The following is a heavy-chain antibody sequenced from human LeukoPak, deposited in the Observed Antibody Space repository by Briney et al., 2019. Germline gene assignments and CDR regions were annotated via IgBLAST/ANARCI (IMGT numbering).Heavy chain of an antibody. D-gene: IGHD3-9*01. V-gene: IGHV1-8*01. J-gene: IGHJ6*03. CDR1: GYTFTSYD. CDR2: MNPNSGNT. Sequence: EASVKVSCKASGYTFTSYDINWVRQATGQGLEWMGWMNPNSGNTGYAQKFQGRVTMTRNTSISTAYMELSSLRSEDTAVYYCARGRTYYDILTGYYKEDYYYYYMDVWGKGTTVTISS. CDR3: ARGRTYYDILTGYYKEDYYYYYMDV.